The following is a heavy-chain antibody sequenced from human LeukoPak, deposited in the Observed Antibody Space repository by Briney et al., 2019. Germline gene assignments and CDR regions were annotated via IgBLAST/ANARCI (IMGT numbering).Heavy chain of an antibody. CDR2: IYSGGST. Sequence: PGGFLRLSFAASGFPLNSNYMSWGRPGPGEGLEWVSVIYSGGSTFYADSVKGRFTISRDNSKNTLYLQMNSLRAEDTAVYYCARDGTTVVDYWGQGTLVTVSS. CDR1: GFPLNSNY. CDR3: ARDGTTVVDY. J-gene: IGHJ4*02. D-gene: IGHD4-23*01. V-gene: IGHV3-66*01.